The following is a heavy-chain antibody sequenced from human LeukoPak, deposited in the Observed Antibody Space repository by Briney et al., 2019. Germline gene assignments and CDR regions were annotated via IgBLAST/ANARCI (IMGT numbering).Heavy chain of an antibody. D-gene: IGHD1/OR15-1a*01. CDR3: VSRPYNRRNTYHGVFDY. J-gene: IGHJ4*02. Sequence: PSETLSLTCTVSGVSIGSAGYFWTWIRQHPGKGLDWIGYISYSGSISYNPALESRVAISLDTSKNQFSLKLSSVTAADTAMYYCVSRPYNRRNTYHGVFDYWGQGALVTVSS. CDR1: GVSIGSAGYF. CDR2: ISYSGSI. V-gene: IGHV4-31*03.